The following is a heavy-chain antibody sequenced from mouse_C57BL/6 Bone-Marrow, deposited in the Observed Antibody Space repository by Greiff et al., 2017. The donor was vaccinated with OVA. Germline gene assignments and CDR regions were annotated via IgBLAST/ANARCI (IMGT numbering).Heavy chain of an antibody. V-gene: IGHV1-59*01. J-gene: IGHJ4*01. CDR3: ARAPRFITTVVAD. Sequence: VQLQQPGAELVRPGTSVKLSCKASGYTFTSYWMHWVKQRPGQGLEWIGVIDPSDSYTNSTQKFKGKATLTVDTSSSTAYMQLSSLTSEDSAVYYCARAPRFITTVVADWGQGTSVTVSS. CDR1: GYTFTSYW. D-gene: IGHD1-1*01. CDR2: IDPSDSYT.